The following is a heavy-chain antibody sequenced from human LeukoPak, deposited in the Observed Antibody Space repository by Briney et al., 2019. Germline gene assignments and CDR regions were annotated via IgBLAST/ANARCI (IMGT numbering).Heavy chain of an antibody. CDR1: GFTFSSYW. CDR3: ATDRGWRTSGYYLYYFEY. J-gene: IGHJ4*02. CDR2: IKQDGSEK. Sequence: GGSLRLSCAASGFTFSSYWMSWVRQAPGKGLEWVANIKQDGSEKYYVDSVKGRFTISRDNAKNSLYLQMNSLRAEDTAVYYCATDRGWRTSGYYLYYFEYWGQGTLVTYSS. V-gene: IGHV3-7*01. D-gene: IGHD3-3*01.